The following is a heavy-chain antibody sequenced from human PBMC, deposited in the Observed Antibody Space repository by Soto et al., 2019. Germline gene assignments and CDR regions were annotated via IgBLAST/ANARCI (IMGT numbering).Heavy chain of an antibody. J-gene: IGHJ6*02. Sequence: SCAVTGFDFXTYAMHWVRQTPDKGLEWVAIIWFDGIKEFYAESVRGRFTISIDTPKNTVFLQMNNVRAEDTALYYCTRATFDVWGQGTTVTVSS. V-gene: IGHV3-33*01. CDR2: IWFDGIKE. CDR3: TRATFDV. CDR1: GFDFXTYA.